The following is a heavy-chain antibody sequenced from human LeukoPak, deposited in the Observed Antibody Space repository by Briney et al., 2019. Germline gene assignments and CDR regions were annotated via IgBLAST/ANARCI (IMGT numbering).Heavy chain of an antibody. J-gene: IGHJ4*02. Sequence: PSETLSLTCTASGGSISNYYWSWIRQPPGKGLEWIGCVYNSGSTDYNPSLKSRVTISVDTSKSQFSLKLRSVTAADTAVYYCARIHRYCSGGACYVLDNWGQGTLVAVSS. V-gene: IGHV4-59*01. CDR3: ARIHRYCSGGACYVLDN. CDR1: GGSISNYY. CDR2: VYNSGST. D-gene: IGHD2-15*01.